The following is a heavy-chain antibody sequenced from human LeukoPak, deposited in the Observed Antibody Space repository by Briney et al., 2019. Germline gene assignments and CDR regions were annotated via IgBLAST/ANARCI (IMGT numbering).Heavy chain of an antibody. D-gene: IGHD2-21*01. J-gene: IGHJ4*02. CDR3: ATSPPIKGGFDS. CDR1: GFTVTSCC. Sequence: PGGSLRLSCAVSGFTVTSCCMHWVRQVPGKEPVWVSRFDLDGTSATYADPVKGRFIISRDSAKNTLYLQMNSLRAEDTAVYYCATSPPIKGGFDSWGQGTLVTVSS. V-gene: IGHV3-74*01. CDR2: FDLDGTSA.